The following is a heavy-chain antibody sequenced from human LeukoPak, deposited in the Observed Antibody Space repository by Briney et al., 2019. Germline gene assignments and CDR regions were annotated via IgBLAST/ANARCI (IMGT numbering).Heavy chain of an antibody. CDR3: AKGFIGVVVPAAICDAFDI. CDR2: ISGSGGST. J-gene: IGHJ3*02. CDR1: GFTFSSYA. Sequence: PGGSLRLSCAASGFTFSSYAMSWVRQAPGKGLEWVSAISGSGGSTYYADSVKGRFTISRDNSKNMLYLQMNSLRAEDTAVYYCAKGFIGVVVPAAICDAFDIWGQGTMVTVSS. V-gene: IGHV3-23*01. D-gene: IGHD2-2*01.